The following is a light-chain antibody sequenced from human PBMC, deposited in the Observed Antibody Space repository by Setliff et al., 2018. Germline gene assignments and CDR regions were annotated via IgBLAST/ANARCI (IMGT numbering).Light chain of an antibody. CDR2: GSS. CDR3: QQYGSSPKT. Sequence: EIVSTQSPGTLSLSPGDRATLSCRASQSISSTYFAWYQQTPGQSPRLLIYGSSSRATGIPDRFSGSGSGTDFTLTISRLEPEDFAVYYCQQYGSSPKTFGQGTKVDIK. V-gene: IGKV3-20*01. CDR1: QSISSTY. J-gene: IGKJ1*01.